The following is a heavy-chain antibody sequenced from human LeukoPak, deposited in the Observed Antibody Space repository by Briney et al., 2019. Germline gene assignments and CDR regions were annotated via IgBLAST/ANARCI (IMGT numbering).Heavy chain of an antibody. D-gene: IGHD1-26*01. CDR2: ISSSTSYI. J-gene: IGHJ3*02. CDR1: GFTFSSYS. V-gene: IGHV3-21*01. CDR3: ASDPPWENDVFDI. Sequence: GGSLRLSCAASGFTFSSYSMNWVRQAPGKGREWVSSISSSTSYISSADSVKGRFPNSGDNAKNSLFLEMTSLRADATGVYYCASDPPWENDVFDIWGRGTMVTVS.